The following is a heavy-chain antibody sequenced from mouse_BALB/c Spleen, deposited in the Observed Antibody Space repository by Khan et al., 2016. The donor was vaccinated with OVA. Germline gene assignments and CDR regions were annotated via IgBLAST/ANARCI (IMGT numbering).Heavy chain of an antibody. CDR2: INPSTGYS. J-gene: IGHJ3*01. CDR1: GYTFTSYW. CDR3: ANHGSSSAWFAY. V-gene: IGHV1-7*01. Sequence: VQLKQSGAELAKPGASVKMSCKASGYTFTSYWMHWVKQRPGQGLEWIGYINPSTGYSEHNQKFKDKATLTADKSSSTAYMQLSSLTSDDSAVYYCANHGSSSAWFAYWGQGTLVTVSA. D-gene: IGHD1-1*01.